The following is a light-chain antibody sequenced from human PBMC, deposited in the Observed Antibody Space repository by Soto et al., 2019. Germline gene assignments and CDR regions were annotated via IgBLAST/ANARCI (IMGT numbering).Light chain of an antibody. J-gene: IGLJ1*01. CDR1: NIGSKS. CDR2: DDS. V-gene: IGLV3-21*02. Sequence: CGGNNIGSKSVHWYQQKPGQAPVLVVDDDSDRPSGIPERFSGSNSGNTATLTISRVEAGDEADYFCHVGDSSSEHGFGTGTKVTVL. CDR3: HVGDSSSEHG.